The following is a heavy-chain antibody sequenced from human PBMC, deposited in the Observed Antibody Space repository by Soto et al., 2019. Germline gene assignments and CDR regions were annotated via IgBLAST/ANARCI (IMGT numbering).Heavy chain of an antibody. J-gene: IGHJ4*02. D-gene: IGHD2-2*01. Sequence: SETLSLTCAVSGGSMSSGVYSWNWIRQPPGKGLEWIGYIYHSGSTYYNPSLKSRVTISLDMSKNQFSLNLSSVTAADTAVYYCARDAERVPAAFDSWGQGTLVTAPQ. CDR2: IYHSGST. CDR3: ARDAERVPAAFDS. V-gene: IGHV4-30-2*01. CDR1: GGSMSSGVYS.